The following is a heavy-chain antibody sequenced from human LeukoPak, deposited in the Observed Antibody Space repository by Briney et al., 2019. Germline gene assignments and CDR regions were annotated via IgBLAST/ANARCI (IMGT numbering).Heavy chain of an antibody. CDR3: ARQVVAVAGTGYFDY. V-gene: IGHV4-34*01. CDR1: GGSFSGYY. J-gene: IGHJ4*02. D-gene: IGHD6-19*01. Sequence: SETLSLTCAVYGGSFSGYYWSWICQPPGKGLEWIGEINHSGSTNYNPSLKSRVTISVDTSKNQFSLKLSSVTAADTAVYFCARQVVAVAGTGYFDYWGQGTLVTVSS. CDR2: INHSGST.